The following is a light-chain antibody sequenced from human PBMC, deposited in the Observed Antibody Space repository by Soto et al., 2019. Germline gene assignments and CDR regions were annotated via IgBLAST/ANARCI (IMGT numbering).Light chain of an antibody. CDR2: GNN. V-gene: IGLV1-40*01. J-gene: IGLJ1*01. Sequence: QPVLTQPPSVSGAPGQRVTISCTGSSSNIGAGYDVHWYQQLPGTAPKLLIYGNNNRPSGVPDRFSGSKSGTSASLAITGLQAEDEADYYCQSYDSSLISYVFGTGPKVTVL. CDR1: SSNIGAGYD. CDR3: QSYDSSLISYV.